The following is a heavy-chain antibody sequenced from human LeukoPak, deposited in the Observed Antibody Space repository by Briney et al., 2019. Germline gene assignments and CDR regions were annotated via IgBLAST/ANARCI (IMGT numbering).Heavy chain of an antibody. Sequence: TSETLSLTCTVSGGSISSYYWSWIRQPPGKGLEWIGYIYYSGSTNYNPSLKSRVTISVDTSKNQFSLKLSSVTAADTAVYYCARELIDYYGSGTPLYYMDVWGKGTTVTVSS. D-gene: IGHD3-10*01. J-gene: IGHJ6*03. CDR2: IYYSGST. CDR1: GGSISSYY. V-gene: IGHV4-59*01. CDR3: ARELIDYYGSGTPLYYMDV.